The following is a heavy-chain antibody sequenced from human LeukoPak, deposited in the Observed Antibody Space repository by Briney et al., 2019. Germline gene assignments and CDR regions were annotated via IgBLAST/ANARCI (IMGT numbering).Heavy chain of an antibody. J-gene: IGHJ3*02. CDR2: INHSGST. CDR1: GGSISSYY. CDR3: ARAQYSSGWNDAFDI. D-gene: IGHD6-19*01. Sequence: SETLSLTCTVSGGSISSYYWSWIRQPPGKGLEWIGEINHSGSTNYNPSLKSRVTISVDTSKDQFSLKLSSVTAADTAVYYCARAQYSSGWNDAFDIWGQGTMVTVSS. V-gene: IGHV4-34*01.